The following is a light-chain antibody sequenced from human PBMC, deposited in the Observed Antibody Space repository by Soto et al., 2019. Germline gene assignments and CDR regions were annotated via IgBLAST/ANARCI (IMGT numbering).Light chain of an antibody. V-gene: IGKV3-20*01. J-gene: IGKJ2*03. CDR1: QSVSSTF. CDR2: GTS. Sequence: TQSPGTLCLCPGERATLSCWASQSVSSTFLAWYQQKPGQAPRLLIYGTSNRAPGIPDRFTGSGSGTDYTLTISRLEPEDFAVYYCQEYGTSPRYSFGQGTKLEIK. CDR3: QEYGTSPRYS.